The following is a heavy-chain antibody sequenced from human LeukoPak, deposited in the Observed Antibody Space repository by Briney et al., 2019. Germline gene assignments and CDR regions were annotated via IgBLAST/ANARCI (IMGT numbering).Heavy chain of an antibody. CDR3: ARDDDSSGYYSSSAFDI. J-gene: IGHJ3*02. CDR1: GGTFSSYA. D-gene: IGHD3-22*01. Sequence: ASVKVSCKASGGTFSSYAISWVRQAPGQGLEWMGRIIPIFGTANYAQKFQGRVTITTDESTSTAYMELSSLRSEDTAVYYCARDDDSSGYYSSSAFDIWAKGQWSPSLQ. V-gene: IGHV1-69*05. CDR2: IIPIFGTA.